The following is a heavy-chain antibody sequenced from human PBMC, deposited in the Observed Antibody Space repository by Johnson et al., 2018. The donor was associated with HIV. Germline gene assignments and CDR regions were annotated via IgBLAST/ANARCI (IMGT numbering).Heavy chain of an antibody. Sequence: VQLVESGGGLVKPGESLRLSCAASGFSFSNAWMNWVRHAPVKGLEWVGRIKSKTDGGTTDYAAPVKGRFTISRDNAKNSLYLQLNSLTAADTAVYYCARERGPWKHLWLRDAFDIWGQGTMVTVSS. V-gene: IGHV3-15*01. D-gene: IGHD5-18*01. J-gene: IGHJ3*02. CDR2: IKSKTDGGTT. CDR3: ARERGPWKHLWLRDAFDI. CDR1: GFSFSNAW.